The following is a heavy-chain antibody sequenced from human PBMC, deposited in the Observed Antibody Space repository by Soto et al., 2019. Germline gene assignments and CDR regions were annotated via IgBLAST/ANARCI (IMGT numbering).Heavy chain of an antibody. D-gene: IGHD3-10*01. CDR2: IYYSGST. CDR3: ARTYLAPSVNWFDP. J-gene: IGHJ5*02. V-gene: IGHV4-30-4*01. CDR1: GGSISSGDYY. Sequence: PSETLSLTCTVSGGSISSGDYYWSWIRQPPGKGLEWIGYIYYSGSTYYNPSLKSRVTISVDTSKNQFSLKLSSVTAADTAVYYCARTYLAPSVNWFDPWGQGPLVTVSS.